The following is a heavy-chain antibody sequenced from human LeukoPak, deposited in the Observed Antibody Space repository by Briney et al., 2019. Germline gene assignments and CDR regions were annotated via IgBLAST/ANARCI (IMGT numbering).Heavy chain of an antibody. V-gene: IGHV4-59*01. CDR3: ARTKNWHYYYYYMDV. CDR2: IYYSGST. D-gene: IGHD1-1*01. CDR1: GGSISSYY. Sequence: ASETLSLTCTVSGGSISSYYWSWIRQPPGKGLEWIGYIYYSGSTNYNPSLKSRVTISVDTSKNQFSLKLSSVTAADTAVYYCARTKNWHYYYYYMDVWGKGTTVTISS. J-gene: IGHJ6*03.